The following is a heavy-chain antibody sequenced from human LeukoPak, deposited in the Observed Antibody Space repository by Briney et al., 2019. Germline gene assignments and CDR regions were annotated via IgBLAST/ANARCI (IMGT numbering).Heavy chain of an antibody. CDR2: VYYSGNT. V-gene: IGHV4-39*07. CDR3: ARTDSGWYNPVTREAAFDP. Sequence: SETLSLTCTVSGGSISSSSYYWGWIRQAPGKGLEWIGSVYYSGNTYYNPSLKSRVTISVDTSKNQFSLKLRSVTAADTAVYYCARTDSGWYNPVTREAAFDPWGQGTLVTVSS. CDR1: GGSISSSSYY. J-gene: IGHJ5*02. D-gene: IGHD6-19*01.